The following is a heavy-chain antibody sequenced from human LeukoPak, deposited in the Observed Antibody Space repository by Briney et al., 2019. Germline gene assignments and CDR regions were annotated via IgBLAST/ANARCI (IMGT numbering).Heavy chain of an antibody. CDR3: ARDRGSRWYGPIDY. D-gene: IGHD6-13*01. CDR2: IWSDGSDT. V-gene: IGHV3-33*01. J-gene: IGHJ4*02. Sequence: GGSLRLSCAPSGFTFSSSGMHWVRQAPGKGLEWVAVIWSDGSDTHYADSVKGRFTISADNSKNTLFLQMNSLRAEDTAVYYCARDRGSRWYGPIDYWGQGTLVTVSS. CDR1: GFTFSSSG.